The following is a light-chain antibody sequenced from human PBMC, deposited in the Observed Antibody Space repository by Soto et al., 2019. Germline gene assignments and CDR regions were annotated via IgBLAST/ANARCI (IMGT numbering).Light chain of an antibody. Sequence: DIQMTQSPYSLSASVGDRVTVTCRASQDIGNYLCWYQQKLGKAPKLLIYAASTLQSGVPSRFSGSGSGTDFTLTISSLQPEDVATYYCQKYNSAPLTFGGGTKVDIK. CDR2: AAS. J-gene: IGKJ4*01. V-gene: IGKV1-27*01. CDR3: QKYNSAPLT. CDR1: QDIGNY.